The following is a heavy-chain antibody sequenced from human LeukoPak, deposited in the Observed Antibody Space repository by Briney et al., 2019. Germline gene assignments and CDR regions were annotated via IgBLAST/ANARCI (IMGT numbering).Heavy chain of an antibody. D-gene: IGHD2-2*01. J-gene: IGHJ3*02. CDR3: ARHLGWCNNTSGCDDESDAFDT. CDR2: IYPCDSDT. CDR1: GYSFTNYW. Sequence: GESLKISCKDSGYSFTNYWIGWVRQMPGKGLEWMGIIYPCDSDTRYSPSFQGQVTISVDKSISTAFLQWSSLKASDTAVYYCARHLGWCNNTSGCDDESDAFDTWGQGTMVTVSS. V-gene: IGHV5-51*01.